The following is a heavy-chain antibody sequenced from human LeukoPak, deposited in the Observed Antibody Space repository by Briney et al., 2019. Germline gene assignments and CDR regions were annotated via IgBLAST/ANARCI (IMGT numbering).Heavy chain of an antibody. Sequence: PGGSLRLSCAASGFTFNSYSMNWVRQAPGKGLEWISYISSSGSTIYFADSVKGRFTISRDNAKNSLYLQMNSLRAEDTAVYYCAREGGAIDYWGQGTLVTVSS. CDR2: ISSSGSTI. CDR3: AREGGAIDY. D-gene: IGHD6-25*01. J-gene: IGHJ4*02. CDR1: GFTFNSYS. V-gene: IGHV3-48*04.